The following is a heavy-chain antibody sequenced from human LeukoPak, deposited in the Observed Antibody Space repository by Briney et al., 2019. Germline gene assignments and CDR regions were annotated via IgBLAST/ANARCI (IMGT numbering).Heavy chain of an antibody. D-gene: IGHD6-19*01. CDR1: GFTFSSYS. CDR2: ISSSSSYI. CDR3: ARDSHPRNSSGWNFDY. V-gene: IGHV3-21*01. Sequence: GSLRLSCAASGFTFSSYSMNWVRQAPGKGLEWVSSISSSSSYIYYADSVKGRFTIPRDNAKNSLYLQMNSLRAEDTAVYYCARDSHPRNSSGWNFDYWGQGTLVTVSS. J-gene: IGHJ4*02.